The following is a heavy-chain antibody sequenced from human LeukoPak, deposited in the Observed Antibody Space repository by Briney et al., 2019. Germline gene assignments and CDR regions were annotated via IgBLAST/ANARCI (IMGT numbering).Heavy chain of an antibody. CDR3: VSAHGADWSPFDP. Sequence: GGSLRLSCAASRFTFSSYAMSWVRQAPGKGLEWVSCIGGSGSYTYYADSVKGRFTISRDNSKNTLYLQMNSLRAEDTAVYYCVSAHGADWSPFDPWGQGTLVTVSS. CDR1: RFTFSSYA. V-gene: IGHV3-23*01. J-gene: IGHJ5*02. CDR2: IGGSGSYT. D-gene: IGHD3-9*01.